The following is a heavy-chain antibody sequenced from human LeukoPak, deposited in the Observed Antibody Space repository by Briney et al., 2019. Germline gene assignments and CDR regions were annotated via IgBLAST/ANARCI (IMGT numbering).Heavy chain of an antibody. CDR3: VRVLTVTFDS. J-gene: IGHJ4*02. V-gene: IGHV3-33*01. CDR2: VWSDGNGK. CDR1: GFTFSTYG. D-gene: IGHD4-17*01. Sequence: GSLRLSCAASGFTFSTYGMHWVRQAPGKGLEWVALVWSDGNGKFYADSVEGRFTISRDNSKNTLYLQMNSLRADDTAVYYCVRVLTVTFDSWGQGTLVTVSS.